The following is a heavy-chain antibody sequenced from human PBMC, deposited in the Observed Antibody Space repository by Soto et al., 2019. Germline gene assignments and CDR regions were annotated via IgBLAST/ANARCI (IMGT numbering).Heavy chain of an antibody. D-gene: IGHD6-19*01. J-gene: IGHJ5*02. CDR2: IYYSGST. CDR3: ARLAVAASGAWFDP. V-gene: IGHV4-59*08. CDR1: GGSISSYY. Sequence: SETLSLTCTVSGGSISSYYWSWIRQPPGKGLEWIGYIYYSGSTNYNPSLKSRVTIPVDTSKNQFSLKLSSVTAADTAVYYCARLAVAASGAWFDPWGQGTLVTVSS.